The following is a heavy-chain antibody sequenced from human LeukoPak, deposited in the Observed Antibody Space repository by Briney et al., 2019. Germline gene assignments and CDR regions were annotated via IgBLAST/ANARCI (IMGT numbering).Heavy chain of an antibody. D-gene: IGHD3-16*02. V-gene: IGHV1-2*02. J-gene: IGHJ4*02. CDR2: INPNSGGT. Sequence: ASVKVSCKASGYTFTGYYMHWVRQAPGQGRKWMGWINPNSGGTNYAQKFQGRVTMTRDTSINTAYMELSRLRSDGTAVYYCARTFMITFGGVIDPFDYWGQGTLVTVSS. CDR3: ARTFMITFGGVIDPFDY. CDR1: GYTFTGYY.